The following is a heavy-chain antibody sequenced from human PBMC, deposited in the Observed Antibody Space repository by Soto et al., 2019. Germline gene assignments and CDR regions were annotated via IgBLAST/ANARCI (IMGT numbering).Heavy chain of an antibody. CDR2: ISGSSDTI. CDR3: ARDHGGSTWFVGIYYYFGVDV. Sequence: EVQLVESGGGLVQPGGSLRLSCAASGFTLSSYNMSWVRQAPGKGLEWVSYISGSSDTIYYADSVKGRFTISRDNAKNSLYLKMDSLRNEDTAVYYCARDHGGSTWFVGIYYYFGVDVWGQGTTVTVSS. D-gene: IGHD6-13*01. V-gene: IGHV3-48*02. J-gene: IGHJ6*02. CDR1: GFTLSSYN.